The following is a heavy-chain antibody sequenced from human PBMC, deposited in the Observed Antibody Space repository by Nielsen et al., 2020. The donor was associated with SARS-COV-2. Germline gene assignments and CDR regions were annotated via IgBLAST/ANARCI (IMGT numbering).Heavy chain of an antibody. J-gene: IGHJ6*03. V-gene: IGHV1-18*04. CDR3: ARRSSSSGYYYYMDV. Sequence: ASVKVSCKASGYTFTSYGISWVRQAPGQGLEWMGWISAYNGNTNYAQKLQGRVTMTTDTSTSTAYMELRSLRSDDTAVYYCARRSSSSGYYYYMDVWGKGTTVTVSS. D-gene: IGHD6-6*01. CDR2: ISAYNGNT. CDR1: GYTFTSYG.